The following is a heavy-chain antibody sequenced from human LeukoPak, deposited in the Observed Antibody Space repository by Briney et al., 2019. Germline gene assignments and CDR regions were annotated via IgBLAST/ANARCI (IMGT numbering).Heavy chain of an antibody. Sequence: GGSLRLSCAASGFTFSSYAMSWVRQTPGKGLEWVSAISGSGGSTYYADSVKGRFTISRDNSKNTLFLQMNSLSVEDTAVYYCVSYYSSSWYSPFDYRGQGTLVIVSS. CDR1: GFTFSSYA. V-gene: IGHV3-23*01. CDR2: ISGSGGST. J-gene: IGHJ4*02. CDR3: VSYYSSSWYSPFDY. D-gene: IGHD6-13*01.